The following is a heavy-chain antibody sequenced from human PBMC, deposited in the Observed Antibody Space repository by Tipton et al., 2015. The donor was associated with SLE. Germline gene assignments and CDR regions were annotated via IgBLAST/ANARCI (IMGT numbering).Heavy chain of an antibody. CDR2: IWYDGSNK. J-gene: IGHJ4*02. D-gene: IGHD4-11*01. Sequence: RLVQSGGGVVQPGRSLRLSCAASGFTFSSYGMHWVRQAPGKGLEWVAVIWYDGSNKYYADSVKCRFTISRDNSKSTLYLQMNSLRAEDTAVYYCARDLSKALGSWGQGTRVTVSS. CDR1: GFTFSSYG. V-gene: IGHV3-33*01. CDR3: ARDLSKALGS.